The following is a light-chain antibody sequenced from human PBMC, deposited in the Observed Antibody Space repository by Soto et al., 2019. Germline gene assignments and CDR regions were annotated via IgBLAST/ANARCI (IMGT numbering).Light chain of an antibody. Sequence: QSVLTQPPSVSAAPGQKVTVSCSGSSANIGSNYVSWYQQLPGTAPKLVIYDSVKRASEIPDRFSGSKSGTSATLDITGLQTGDEADYYCGAWDSSLSVVVFGGGTKLTVL. CDR1: SANIGSNY. J-gene: IGLJ2*01. CDR2: DSV. V-gene: IGLV1-51*01. CDR3: GAWDSSLSVVV.